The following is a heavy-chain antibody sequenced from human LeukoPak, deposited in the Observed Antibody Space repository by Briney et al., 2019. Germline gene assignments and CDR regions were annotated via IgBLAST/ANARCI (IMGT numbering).Heavy chain of an antibody. Sequence: PSETLSLTCTVSGGSISSSSYYWGWIRQPPGKGLEWIGSIYYSGSTYYNPSLKSRVTISVDTSKNQFSLKLSSVTAADTAVYYCARAGYCSGGSCYPLVDYWGQGTLVTVSS. V-gene: IGHV4-39*07. CDR1: GGSISSSSYY. CDR3: ARAGYCSGGSCYPLVDY. CDR2: IYYSGST. D-gene: IGHD2-15*01. J-gene: IGHJ4*02.